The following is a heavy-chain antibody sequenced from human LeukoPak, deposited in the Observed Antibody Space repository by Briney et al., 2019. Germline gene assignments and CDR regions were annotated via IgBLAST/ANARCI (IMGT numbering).Heavy chain of an antibody. D-gene: IGHD3-9*01. CDR2: ISYDGSNK. J-gene: IGHJ4*02. CDR3: AKGATPRLRFFDWFAAPDY. CDR1: GFTFSSYG. V-gene: IGHV3-30*18. Sequence: PGGSLRLSCAASGFTFSSYGMHWVRQAPGKGLEWVAVISYDGSNKYYADSVKGRFTISRDNSKNTVYLQMNSLSAEDTAVYYCAKGATPRLRFFDWFAAPDYWGQGTLVTVSS.